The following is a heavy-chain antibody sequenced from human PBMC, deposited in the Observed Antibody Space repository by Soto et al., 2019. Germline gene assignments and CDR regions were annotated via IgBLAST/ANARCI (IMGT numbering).Heavy chain of an antibody. D-gene: IGHD3-9*01. CDR3: TRDRLTLTTSLIFDF. CDR1: SYTFTNYG. Sequence: QVQLVQSGAEVKKPGASVKVSCKASSYTFTNYGIACVRQAPGQGLEWMGWISPYSGKTDYRQNLQGRVTMTADTSTTTAYMELRSLRSDDTAVYYCTRDRLTLTTSLIFDFWGQGTLVTVSS. J-gene: IGHJ4*02. V-gene: IGHV1-18*01. CDR2: ISPYSGKT.